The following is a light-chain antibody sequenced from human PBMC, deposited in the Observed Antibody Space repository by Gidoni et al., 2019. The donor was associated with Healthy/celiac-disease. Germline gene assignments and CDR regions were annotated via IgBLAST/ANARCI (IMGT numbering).Light chain of an antibody. Sequence: DIVMTQSPATLSVSPGERATLSCRASQSVSSNLAWYHQKPGQAPRLLIYGASTRATGITDRFSGSGSGTEFTLTISSLQSEDFAVYYCQQYNNWPLTFXGXTKVEIK. CDR2: GAS. J-gene: IGKJ4*01. V-gene: IGKV3-15*01. CDR3: QQYNNWPLT. CDR1: QSVSSN.